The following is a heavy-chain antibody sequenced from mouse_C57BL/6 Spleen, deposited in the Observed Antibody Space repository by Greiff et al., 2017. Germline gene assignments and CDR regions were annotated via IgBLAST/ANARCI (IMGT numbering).Heavy chain of an antibody. CDR2: ISSGSSTI. Sequence: DVKLVESGGGLVKPGGSLKLSCAASGFTFSDYGMHWVRHAPEKGLEWVAYISSGSSTIYYADTVKGRFTLSRDNAKNTLFLQMTSLRSEDTAMYYCARHSFDYWGQGTTLTVSS. J-gene: IGHJ2*01. V-gene: IGHV5-17*01. CDR3: ARHSFDY. CDR1: GFTFSDYG.